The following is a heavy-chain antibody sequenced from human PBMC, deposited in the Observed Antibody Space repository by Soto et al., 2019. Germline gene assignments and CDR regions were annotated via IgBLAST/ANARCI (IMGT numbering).Heavy chain of an antibody. J-gene: IGHJ5*02. V-gene: IGHV1-8*01. D-gene: IGHD1-26*01. CDR2: MIPNSGKT. Sequence: QVQLVQSGAEVKKPGASVKVSCKASGYTFTSYDINWVRQATGQGLEWMGWMIPNSGKTGYAQKFQGRLNKTRNTSISTAYRELSSLRSEDTAVYYCARGNGGSYDWFDPWGQGTLVTVSS. CDR3: ARGNGGSYDWFDP. CDR1: GYTFTSYD.